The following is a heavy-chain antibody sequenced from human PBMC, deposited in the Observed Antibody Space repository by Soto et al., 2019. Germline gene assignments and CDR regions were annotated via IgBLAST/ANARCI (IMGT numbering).Heavy chain of an antibody. CDR3: AREAAGYCISTSCYWMAYYYYGMDV. CDR1: A. V-gene: IGHV3-30-3*01. Sequence: AGRRILHAPGKGLEWVAVISYDGSNKYYADSVKGRFTISRDNSKNTLYLQMNSLRAEDTAVYYCAREAAGYCISTSCYWMAYYYYGMDVWGQGTTVTVSS. D-gene: IGHD2-2*01. J-gene: IGHJ6*02. CDR2: ISYDGSNK.